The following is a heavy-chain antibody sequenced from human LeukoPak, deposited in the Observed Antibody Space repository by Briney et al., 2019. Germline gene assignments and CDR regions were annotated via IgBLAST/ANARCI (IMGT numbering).Heavy chain of an antibody. CDR1: GGSISSYY. V-gene: IGHV4-34*01. CDR2: INHSGST. CDR3: ARETKQWLVRGGSWFDP. D-gene: IGHD6-19*01. Sequence: SETLSLTCTVSGGSISSYYWSWIRQPPGKGLEWIGEINHSGSTNYNPSLKSRVTISVDTSKNQFSLKLSSVTAADTAVYYCARETKQWLVRGGSWFDPWGQGTLVTVSS. J-gene: IGHJ5*02.